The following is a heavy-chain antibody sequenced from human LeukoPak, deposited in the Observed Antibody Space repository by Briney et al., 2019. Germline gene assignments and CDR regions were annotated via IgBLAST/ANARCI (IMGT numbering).Heavy chain of an antibody. V-gene: IGHV1-18*01. J-gene: IGHJ5*02. D-gene: IGHD2-2*02. CDR2: ISAYNGDT. CDR3: ARDGLSYTNPNNWFDP. CDR1: GYPFTSYY. Sequence: ASVKVSCKASGYPFTSYYINWVRQAPGQGLEWMGWISAYNGDTNYAQNFQGRVTMTTDTSTDTAYMELRSLRSDDTAVYYSARDGLSYTNPNNWFDPWGQGTLVTVSS.